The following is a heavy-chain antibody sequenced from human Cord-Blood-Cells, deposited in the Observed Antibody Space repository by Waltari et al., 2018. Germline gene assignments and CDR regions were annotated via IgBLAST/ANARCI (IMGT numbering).Heavy chain of an antibody. CDR3: ARLEADYYDSSGYYFDY. CDR1: GYSFTSYW. Sequence: EVQLVQSGAEVKKPGESLKISCKGSGYSFTSYWIGWVRQMTGKGLEWMGIIYPGDSDTRYSPSFQGQVTISADKSISTAYLQWSSLKASDTAMYYCARLEADYYDSSGYYFDYWGQGTLVTVSS. J-gene: IGHJ4*02. CDR2: IYPGDSDT. D-gene: IGHD3-22*01. V-gene: IGHV5-51*01.